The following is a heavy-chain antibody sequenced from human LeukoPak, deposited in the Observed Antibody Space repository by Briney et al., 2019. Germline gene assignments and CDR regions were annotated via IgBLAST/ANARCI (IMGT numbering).Heavy chain of an antibody. D-gene: IGHD3-3*01. Sequence: SETLPLTCAVYGGSFSVYSWNWVRQPPGKGLEWIGEINHSGSTSYNPSLKSRVTISVDTSKNQFSLNLSSVTAADTAVYYCARRPTRFLEWLYYFDYWGQGTLVTVSS. CDR3: ARRPTRFLEWLYYFDY. J-gene: IGHJ4*02. CDR2: INHSGST. V-gene: IGHV4-34*01. CDR1: GGSFSVYS.